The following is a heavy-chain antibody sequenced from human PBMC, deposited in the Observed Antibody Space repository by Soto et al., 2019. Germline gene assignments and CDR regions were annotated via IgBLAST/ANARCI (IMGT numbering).Heavy chain of an antibody. CDR2: IIPIFGTA. D-gene: IGHD6-25*01. CDR1: GGTFSSYA. CDR3: ARDARPRVSYYYYGMDV. J-gene: IGHJ6*02. V-gene: IGHV1-69*01. Sequence: QVQLVQSGAEVKKPGSSVKVSCKASGGTFSSYAISWVRQAPGQGLEWMGGIIPIFGTANYAQTFQGRVTITADESTSTAYMELSSLRSEDTAVYYCARDARPRVSYYYYGMDVWGQGTTVTVSS.